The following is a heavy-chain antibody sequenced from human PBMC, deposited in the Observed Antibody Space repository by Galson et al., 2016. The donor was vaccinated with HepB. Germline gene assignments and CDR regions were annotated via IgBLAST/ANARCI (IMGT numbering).Heavy chain of an antibody. Sequence: QSGAEVKKPGESLRISCKASGYSFPTYGISWVRQAPGQGLEWLGWISANSGNTNYAQKFQGRVTMTRDTSASTVYMDLRSLTSDDTAVYYCARDVQFRFDYWGQGTLVTVSS. V-gene: IGHV1-18*04. CDR2: ISANSGNT. CDR3: ARDVQFRFDY. J-gene: IGHJ4*02. D-gene: IGHD5-24*01. CDR1: GYSFPTYG.